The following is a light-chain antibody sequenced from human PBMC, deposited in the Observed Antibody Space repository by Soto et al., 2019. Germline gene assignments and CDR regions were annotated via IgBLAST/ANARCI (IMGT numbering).Light chain of an antibody. V-gene: IGLV2-8*01. CDR1: STDIGGYNF. CDR2: EVY. Sequence: QSALTQPPSASGSPGQSVTISCTGTSTDIGGYNFVSWYQQQPGKAPTLLIYEVYKRPSGVPDRFSGSKSGNTASLTVSGLQADDEADYCCFSFARSENPCVVFGGGTQLTVL. J-gene: IGLJ2*01. CDR3: FSFARSENPCVV.